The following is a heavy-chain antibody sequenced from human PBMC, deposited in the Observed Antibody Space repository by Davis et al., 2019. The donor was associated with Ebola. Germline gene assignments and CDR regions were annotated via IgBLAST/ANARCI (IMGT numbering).Heavy chain of an antibody. CDR1: GGTFSSYA. J-gene: IGHJ4*02. D-gene: IGHD1-26*01. CDR2: MNPNSGNT. CDR3: ARGLPIG. Sequence: ASVKVSCKASGGTFSSYAISWVRQAPGQGLEWMGWMNPNSGNTGYAQKFQGRVTMTRNTSISTAYMELSSLRSEDTAVYYCARGLPIGWGQGTLVTVSS. V-gene: IGHV1-8*02.